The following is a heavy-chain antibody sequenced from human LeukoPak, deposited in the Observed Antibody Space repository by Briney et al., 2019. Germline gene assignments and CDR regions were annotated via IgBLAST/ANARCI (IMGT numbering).Heavy chain of an antibody. D-gene: IGHD3-10*01. V-gene: IGHV1-69*10. Sequence: GASVKVSCKASGGTFSSYAISWVRQAPGQGLEWMGWINPNSGGTNYAQKFQERVTITRDMSTSTAYMELSSLRSEDTAVYYCAADPYYYGSGSYWYWFDPWGQGTLVTVSS. CDR1: GGTFSSYA. CDR2: INPNSGGT. J-gene: IGHJ5*02. CDR3: AADPYYYGSGSYWYWFDP.